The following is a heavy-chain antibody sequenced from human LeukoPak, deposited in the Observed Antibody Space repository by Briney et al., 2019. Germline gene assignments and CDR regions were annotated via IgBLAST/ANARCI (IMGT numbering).Heavy chain of an antibody. Sequence: GESLRLSCTGSGFMFNAYWMTWVRKAPGMGLEWVGNIRQDGGETFYVDSVRGRFTISRDNAKNSLYLHLNSLRAEDTAVYYCARTKTEGILDLWGRGTLVTVSS. D-gene: IGHD2-21*02. V-gene: IGHV3-7*01. J-gene: IGHJ2*01. CDR2: IRQDGGET. CDR1: GFMFNAYW. CDR3: ARTKTEGILDL.